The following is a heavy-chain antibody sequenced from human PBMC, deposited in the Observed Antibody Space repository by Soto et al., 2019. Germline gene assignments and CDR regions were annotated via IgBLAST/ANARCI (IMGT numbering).Heavy chain of an antibody. V-gene: IGHV3-21*01. D-gene: IGHD2-2*01. CDR1: GLTFSGYS. CDR3: ARVHGLVGYCSSTSCYAFDY. J-gene: IGHJ4*02. Sequence: GGPLRLPCAASGLTFSGYSMNWVRQAPGKGLEWVSSISSSSSYIYYADSVKGRFTISRDNAKNSLYLQMNSLRAEDTAVYYCARVHGLVGYCSSTSCYAFDYWGQGTLVTVSS. CDR2: ISSSSSYI.